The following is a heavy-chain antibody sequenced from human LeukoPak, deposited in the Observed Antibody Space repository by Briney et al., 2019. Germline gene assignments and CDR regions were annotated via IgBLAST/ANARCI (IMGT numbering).Heavy chain of an antibody. Sequence: PGGSLRLSCAASGFTFSSYGMHWVRQAPGKGLEWVAVISYDGSNKYYADSVKGRFTISRDNSKNTLYLQMNSLRAEDTAVYYCAKGRGGAYWGQGTLVTVSS. CDR3: AKGRGGAY. J-gene: IGHJ4*02. CDR1: GFTFSSYG. CDR2: ISYDGSNK. D-gene: IGHD4/OR15-4a*01. V-gene: IGHV3-30*18.